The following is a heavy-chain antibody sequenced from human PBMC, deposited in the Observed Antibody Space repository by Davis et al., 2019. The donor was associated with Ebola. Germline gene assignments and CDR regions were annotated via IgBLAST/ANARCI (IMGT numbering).Heavy chain of an antibody. CDR3: APGGYYYDSSGYPPGDY. Sequence: AASVKVSCKASGGTFSSYAISWVRQAPGQGLEWMGRIIPILGIANYAQKFQGRVTITADKSTSTAYMELSSLRSEDTAVYYCAPGGYYYDSSGYPPGDYWGQGTLVTVSS. V-gene: IGHV1-69*04. CDR2: IIPILGIA. D-gene: IGHD3-22*01. J-gene: IGHJ4*02. CDR1: GGTFSSYA.